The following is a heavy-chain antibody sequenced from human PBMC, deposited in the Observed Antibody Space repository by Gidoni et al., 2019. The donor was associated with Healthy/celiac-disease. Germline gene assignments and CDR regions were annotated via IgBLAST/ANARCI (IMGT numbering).Heavy chain of an antibody. CDR3: ARDDSSGYYYADAFDI. V-gene: IGHV3-21*01. D-gene: IGHD3-22*01. CDR1: GFTFSSYS. CDR2: ISSSSSYI. J-gene: IGHJ3*02. Sequence: EVQLVESGGGLVKPGGSLRLSCAASGFTFSSYSMNWVRQAPGKGLEWVSSISSSSSYIYYADSVKGRFTISRDNAKNSLYLQMNSLRAEDTAVYYCARDDSSGYYYADAFDIWGQGTMVTVSS.